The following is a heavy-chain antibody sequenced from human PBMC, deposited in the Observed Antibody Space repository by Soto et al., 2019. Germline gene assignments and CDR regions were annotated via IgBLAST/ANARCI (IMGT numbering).Heavy chain of an antibody. Sequence: QVQLVQSGAEVKKPGSSVKVSCKASGGTFSSYAISWVRQAPGQGLEWLGIINPSDGGANYAQKFQGRVTMTSDTSTTTIYMEMNSLKSEDTAVYYCARSPSVFDLWGQGTMVIVSS. CDR1: GGTFSSYA. V-gene: IGHV1-69*09. CDR2: INPSDGGA. D-gene: IGHD1-26*01. J-gene: IGHJ3*01. CDR3: ARSPSVFDL.